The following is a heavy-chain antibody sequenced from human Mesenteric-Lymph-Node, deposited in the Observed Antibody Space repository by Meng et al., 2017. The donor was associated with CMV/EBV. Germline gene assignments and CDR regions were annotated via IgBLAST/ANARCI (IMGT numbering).Heavy chain of an antibody. J-gene: IGHJ4*02. CDR3: ARDRDTDWYSPFDY. CDR1: GYTFIDYY. D-gene: IGHD3-9*01. Sequence: QVQLVQSGAEVKKPGASVRFSCKASGYTFIDYYINWVRQARGQGLEWMGRINPKTGGRSYAQNFQGRVTMTRDTSINTAYMEVNRLNSDDTAMYYCARDRDTDWYSPFDYWGPGTLVTVSS. V-gene: IGHV1-2*06. CDR2: INPKTGGR.